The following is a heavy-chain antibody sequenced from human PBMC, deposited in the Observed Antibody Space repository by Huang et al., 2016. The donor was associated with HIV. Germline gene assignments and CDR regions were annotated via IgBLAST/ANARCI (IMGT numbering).Heavy chain of an antibody. Sequence: EVQLTESGGALVQPGGSLRLSCTASNFTYSSYSMNWVRQAPGKGLEWLAYISGSSDTTHYADSVMGRFTISRDNVETSLFLQMNSRSDEDTAVYYCAIGAARRVFWGLGTLVTVSS. V-gene: IGHV3-48*02. CDR1: NFTYSSYS. CDR2: ISGSSDTT. D-gene: IGHD6-6*01. J-gene: IGHJ4*02. CDR3: AIGAARRVF.